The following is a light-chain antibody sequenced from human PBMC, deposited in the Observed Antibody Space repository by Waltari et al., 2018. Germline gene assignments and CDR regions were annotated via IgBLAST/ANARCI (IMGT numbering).Light chain of an antibody. V-gene: IGKV1-12*01. CDR1: QGINNY. CDR2: AAP. Sequence: DIQMTQSPSSVSASVGDRVIITCRASQGINNYLAWYQQKPGEPPNLLIYAAPALQTGVPSRFSGTGSVTDFTLTIHNLQPEDFATYFCQQGNSFPPTFGQGTQVDVK. CDR3: QQGNSFPPT. J-gene: IGKJ1*01.